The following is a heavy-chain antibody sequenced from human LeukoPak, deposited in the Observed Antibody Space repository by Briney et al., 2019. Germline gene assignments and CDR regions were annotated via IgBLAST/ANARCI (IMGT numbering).Heavy chain of an antibody. D-gene: IGHD5-24*01. CDR3: ATQWVEMTTIESWFDP. V-gene: IGHV3-30-3*01. CDR1: GFTFSTNA. Sequence: GRYTRPSDAATGFTFSTNAMHSVRQAPRRGLQRVAVISNDRSNRKYADSVKGRFTISRDNSKNTLYLQMNSLRAEDTAVYYCATQWVEMTTIESWFDPWGQGTLVTVSS. J-gene: IGHJ5*02. CDR2: ISNDRSNR.